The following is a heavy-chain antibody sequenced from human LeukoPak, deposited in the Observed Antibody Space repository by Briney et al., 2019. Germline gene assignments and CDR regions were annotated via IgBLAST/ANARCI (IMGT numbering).Heavy chain of an antibody. CDR1: GFTFDDYA. Sequence: GGSLRLSCAASGFTFDDYAMHWVRQAPGKGLEWVSGISWNSGSIGYADSVKGRFTISRDNAKNSLYLQMNSLRAEDTALYYCAKSISGSYFTMYDFDYWGQGTLVTVSS. D-gene: IGHD1-26*01. V-gene: IGHV3-9*01. CDR2: ISWNSGSI. J-gene: IGHJ4*02. CDR3: AKSISGSYFTMYDFDY.